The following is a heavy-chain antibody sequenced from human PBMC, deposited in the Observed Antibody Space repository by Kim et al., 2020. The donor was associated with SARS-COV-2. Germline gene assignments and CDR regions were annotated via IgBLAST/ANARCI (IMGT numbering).Heavy chain of an antibody. Sequence: DSVKGRFTISRDTAKNSLYLQMNSLRAEDTAVYYCARDLGDYDSPDAFDIWGQGTMVTVSS. D-gene: IGHD3-22*01. V-gene: IGHV3-7*03. J-gene: IGHJ3*02. CDR3: ARDLGDYDSPDAFDI.